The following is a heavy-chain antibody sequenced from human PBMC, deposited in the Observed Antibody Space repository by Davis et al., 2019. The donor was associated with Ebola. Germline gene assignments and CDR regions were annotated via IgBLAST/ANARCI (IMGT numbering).Heavy chain of an antibody. Sequence: SVKVSCKASGYTFTGYYMHWVRQAPGQGLEWMGGIIPIFGTANYAQKFQGIVTITADESTSTAYMELSSLRSEDRAVYYCAREALYSSGENYWYFDLWGRGTLVTVSS. V-gene: IGHV1-69*13. CDR1: GYTFTGYY. CDR2: IIPIFGTA. CDR3: AREALYSSGENYWYFDL. J-gene: IGHJ2*01. D-gene: IGHD6-19*01.